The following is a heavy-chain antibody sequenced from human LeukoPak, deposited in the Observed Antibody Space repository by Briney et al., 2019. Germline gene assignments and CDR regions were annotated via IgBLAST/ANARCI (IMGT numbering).Heavy chain of an antibody. J-gene: IGHJ3*02. V-gene: IGHV3-21*01. Sequence: GGSLRLSCAASGFTFSSYSMNWVRQAPGKGLEWVSSISSSSSYIYYADSVKGRFTISRDNAKNSLYLQMNSLRAEDTAVYYCARDISLVGLADAFDIWGQGTMVTVSS. D-gene: IGHD3-16*01. CDR3: ARDISLVGLADAFDI. CDR2: ISSSSSYI. CDR1: GFTFSSYS.